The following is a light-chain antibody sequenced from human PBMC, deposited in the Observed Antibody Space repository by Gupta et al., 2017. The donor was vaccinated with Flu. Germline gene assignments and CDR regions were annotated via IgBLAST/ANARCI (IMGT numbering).Light chain of an antibody. Sequence: SVPWYQQKPGQAPVLVVHADSKRPSWIPERFSGSHSGDTATLTIRRVAAGDEADYYCHVWSRTSGQDHLVFGGGTKLTVV. CDR3: HVWSRTSGQDHLV. CDR1: S. J-gene: IGLJ3*02. V-gene: IGLV3-21*02. CDR2: ADS.